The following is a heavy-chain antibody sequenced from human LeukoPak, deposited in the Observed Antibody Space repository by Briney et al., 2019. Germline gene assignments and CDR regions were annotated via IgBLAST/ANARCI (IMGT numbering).Heavy chain of an antibody. CDR1: GYTFTGYY. V-gene: IGHV1-2*02. CDR2: INPNSGDT. CDR3: ATTLPRKTYLGALDY. Sequence: ASVKVSCKASGYTFTGYYIHWVRQAPGQGLEWMGWINPNSGDTNYAQKFQGRVTMTKDTSISTAYMELSRLRSDDTAFYYCATTLPRKTYLGALDYWGQGTLVTVSS. J-gene: IGHJ4*02.